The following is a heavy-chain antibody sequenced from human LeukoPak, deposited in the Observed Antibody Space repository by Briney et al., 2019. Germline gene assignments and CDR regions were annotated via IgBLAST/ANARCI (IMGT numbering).Heavy chain of an antibody. Sequence: SYYWGWVRQAPGKGLEWVANIKHYGSEKYYVDSVKGRFTISRDNANNSLYLQMNSLRAEDTAVYYCARDLSYHGSGSYDCWGQGTLVTVSS. CDR2: IKHYGSEK. D-gene: IGHD3-10*01. CDR3: ARDLSYHGSGSYDC. J-gene: IGHJ4*02. V-gene: IGHV3-7*04. CDR1: SYY.